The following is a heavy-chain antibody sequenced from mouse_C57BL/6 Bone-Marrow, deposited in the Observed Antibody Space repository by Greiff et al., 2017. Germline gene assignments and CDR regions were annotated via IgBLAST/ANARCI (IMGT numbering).Heavy chain of an antibody. J-gene: IGHJ4*01. CDR1: GYTFTSSW. V-gene: IGHV1-64*01. CDR3: ARDDYNAMDY. Sequence: VQLQQPGAELVKPGASVTLSCKASGYTFTSSWMHWVKQRPGQGLEWIGMIHPNSGSTNYNEKFKSKATLTVDKSSSTAYMQLSSLTSEDSAVYYCARDDYNAMDYWGQGTSVTVSS. CDR2: IHPNSGST.